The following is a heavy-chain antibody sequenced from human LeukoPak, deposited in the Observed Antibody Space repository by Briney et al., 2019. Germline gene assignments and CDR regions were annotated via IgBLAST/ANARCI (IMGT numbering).Heavy chain of an antibody. V-gene: IGHV1-18*01. J-gene: IGHJ6*04. Sequence: ASVKVSCKASGYTFTSYGISWVRQAPGQGLEWMGWISAYNGNTNYAQKLQGRVTMTTDTSTSTAYMELRSLRSDDTAVYYCARDSQYYDFWSGYSYPGMDVWGKGTTVTVSS. D-gene: IGHD3-3*01. CDR2: ISAYNGNT. CDR1: GYTFTSYG. CDR3: ARDSQYYDFWSGYSYPGMDV.